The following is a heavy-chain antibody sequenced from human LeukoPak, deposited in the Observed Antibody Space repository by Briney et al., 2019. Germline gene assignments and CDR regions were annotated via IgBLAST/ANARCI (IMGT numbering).Heavy chain of an antibody. CDR3: ARELRGYSPQDY. V-gene: IGHV1-2*02. CDR2: INPNSGGT. CDR1: GYTFTGYY. J-gene: IGHJ4*02. D-gene: IGHD5-18*01. Sequence: ASVKVSCKASGYTFTGYYMHWVRQAPGQGREWMGWINPNSGGTNYAQKFQGRVTMTRDTSISTAYMELSRLRSDDTAVYYCARELRGYSPQDYWGQGTLVTVSS.